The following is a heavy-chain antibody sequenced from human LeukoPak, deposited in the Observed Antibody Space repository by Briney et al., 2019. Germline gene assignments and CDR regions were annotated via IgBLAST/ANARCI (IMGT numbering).Heavy chain of an antibody. CDR3: AKDGGGGWPSDYFDY. CDR1: GFTFSSYA. CDR2: ISGSGGST. V-gene: IGHV3-23*01. D-gene: IGHD6-19*01. Sequence: PGGSLRLSCAASGFTFSSYAMSWVRQAPGKGLEWVSAISGSGGSTYYADSVKGRFTISRDNSKNTLYLQMNSPRAEDTAVYYCAKDGGGGWPSDYFDYWGQGTLVTVSA. J-gene: IGHJ4*02.